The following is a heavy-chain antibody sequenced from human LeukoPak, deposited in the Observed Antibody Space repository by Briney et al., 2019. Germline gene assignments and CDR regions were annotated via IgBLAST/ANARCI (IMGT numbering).Heavy chain of an antibody. D-gene: IGHD4-23*01. CDR1: GFTFSSYA. CDR3: ARRGDGGRSFDY. CDR2: ISYDGSNK. Sequence: PGRSLRLSCAASGFTFSSYAMHWVRQAPGKGLEWVAVISYDGSNKYYADSVKGRFTISRDNSKNTLFLQMNGLRAEDTAVYYCARRGDGGRSFDYWGQGTLVTVSS. J-gene: IGHJ4*02. V-gene: IGHV3-30*14.